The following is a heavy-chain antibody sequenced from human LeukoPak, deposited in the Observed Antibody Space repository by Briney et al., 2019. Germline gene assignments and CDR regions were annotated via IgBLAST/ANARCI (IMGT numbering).Heavy chain of an antibody. D-gene: IGHD3-3*01. J-gene: IGHJ4*02. V-gene: IGHV4-59*01. CDR1: GGSISSYY. Sequence: SETLSLTCAVSGGSISSYYWNWIRQPPGRGLEWIGYIYYSGSTNYNPSLKSRVTMSVDASKNQFSLKLSSVTAADTAVYYCARGVTIFGVIYFDYWGQGSLVTVSS. CDR2: IYYSGST. CDR3: ARGVTIFGVIYFDY.